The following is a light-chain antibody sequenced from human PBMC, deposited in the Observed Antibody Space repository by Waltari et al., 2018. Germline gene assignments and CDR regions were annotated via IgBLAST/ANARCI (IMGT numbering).Light chain of an antibody. CDR3: QSYDTRLGAWV. Sequence: QSVLTQPPSVSGAPGQRVTISCTRSSSNIGAAYDVHWYQHLPGTAPKLLIYGNTNRPSGVPDQFSGSKSGTSASLVITGLQAEDEANYYCQSYDTRLGAWVFGGGTKLTVL. CDR1: SSNIGAAYD. J-gene: IGLJ3*02. CDR2: GNT. V-gene: IGLV1-40*01.